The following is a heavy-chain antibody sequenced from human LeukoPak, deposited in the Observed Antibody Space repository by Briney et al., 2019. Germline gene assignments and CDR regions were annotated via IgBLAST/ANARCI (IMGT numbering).Heavy chain of an antibody. CDR3: ARDSRIVVVQEEYYFDY. CDR2: ISAYNGNT. V-gene: IGHV1-18*01. D-gene: IGHD3-22*01. CDR1: GYTFTSYG. Sequence: ASVTVSCKASGYTFTSYGISWVRQAPGQGLEWMGWISAYNGNTNYAQKLQGRVTMTTDTSTSTAYMELRSLRSDDTAVYYCARDSRIVVVQEEYYFDYWGQGTLVTVSS. J-gene: IGHJ4*02.